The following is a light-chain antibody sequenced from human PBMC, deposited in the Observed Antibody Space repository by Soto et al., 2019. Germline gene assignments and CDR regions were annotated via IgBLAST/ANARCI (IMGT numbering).Light chain of an antibody. J-gene: IGKJ4*01. CDR2: DTS. V-gene: IGKV3-15*01. CDR1: QTVSSN. CDR3: QQYNNWPPLT. Sequence: EIVMTQSPATLSVSPGERATLSCRASQTVSSNLAWYQQKPGQAPRLVIYDTSTRATGIPARFSGSGSGTEFTLTISSLQSEDFAVYYCQQYNNWPPLTFGGGTKVDIK.